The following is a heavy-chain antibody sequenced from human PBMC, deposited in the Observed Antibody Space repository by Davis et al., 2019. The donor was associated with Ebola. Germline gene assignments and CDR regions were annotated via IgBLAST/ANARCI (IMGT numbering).Heavy chain of an antibody. V-gene: IGHV4-59*01. CDR2: IHYTGST. Sequence: SETLSLTCTVSGGSISSYYWSWIRQPPGKGLEWIGYIHYTGSTNYSPSLKSRVTISVDTSKNQFSLKMSSVTAADTAVYYCAREVVFVAGTPYYYYYGMDVWGKGTTVTVSS. CDR3: AREVVFVAGTPYYYYYGMDV. CDR1: GGSISSYY. J-gene: IGHJ6*04. D-gene: IGHD6-19*01.